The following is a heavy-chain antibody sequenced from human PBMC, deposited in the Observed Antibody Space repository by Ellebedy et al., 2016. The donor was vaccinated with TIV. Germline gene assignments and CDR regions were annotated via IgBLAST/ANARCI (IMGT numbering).Heavy chain of an antibody. D-gene: IGHD1-1*01. CDR3: ARFPSENWNLLDY. Sequence: PGGSLRLSCKGSGYVFSTYWIGWVRQMPGKGLERMGIIHPIDSDTSYSPSFKGHVPISADKSSRTAHLQWTSLKASDTAMYYCARFPSENWNLLDYWGQGTLVTVSS. V-gene: IGHV5-51*01. CDR1: GYVFSTYW. CDR2: IHPIDSDT. J-gene: IGHJ4*02.